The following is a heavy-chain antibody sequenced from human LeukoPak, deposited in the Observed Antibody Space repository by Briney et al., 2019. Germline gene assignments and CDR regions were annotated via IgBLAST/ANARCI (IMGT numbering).Heavy chain of an antibody. CDR2: IYYSGST. V-gene: IGHV4-59*01. CDR3: ARDRAYYDFWSGYYGYYYYMDV. J-gene: IGHJ6*03. D-gene: IGHD3-3*01. CDR1: RGSLSSYY. Sequence: SETLSLTCTVSRGSLSSYYWSWIRQPPGKGLEWIGYIYYSGSTNYNPSLKSRVTISVDTSKNQFSLKLSSVTAADTAVYYCARDRAYYDFWSGYYGYYYYMDVWGKGTTVTVSS.